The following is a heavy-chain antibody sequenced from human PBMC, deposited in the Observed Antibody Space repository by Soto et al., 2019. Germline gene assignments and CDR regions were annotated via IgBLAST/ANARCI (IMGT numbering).Heavy chain of an antibody. Sequence: ASETLSLTCTVSGGSISSYYWSWIRQPPGKGLEWIGYIYYSGSTNYNPSLKSRVTISVDTSKNQFSLKLSSVTAADTAVYYCAREFPGYYDSSGYNYYGMDVWGQETTVTVSS. D-gene: IGHD3-22*01. CDR2: IYYSGST. V-gene: IGHV4-59*01. CDR1: GGSISSYY. J-gene: IGHJ6*02. CDR3: AREFPGYYDSSGYNYYGMDV.